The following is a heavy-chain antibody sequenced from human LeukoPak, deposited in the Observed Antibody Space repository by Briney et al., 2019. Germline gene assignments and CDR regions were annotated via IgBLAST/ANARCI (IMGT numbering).Heavy chain of an antibody. Sequence: GASLQISCQGSGYIFSTYWIGWVRPLPGGGLEWMGVIYPDDSDTRYSPSFQGQVTISADRSIRTAYLQWTSLKASDTAMYYCARQRGSSGTINWLDRWGQGTLVTVSS. J-gene: IGHJ5*02. V-gene: IGHV5-51*01. D-gene: IGHD3-10*01. CDR1: GYIFSTYW. CDR2: IYPDDSDT. CDR3: ARQRGSSGTINWLDR.